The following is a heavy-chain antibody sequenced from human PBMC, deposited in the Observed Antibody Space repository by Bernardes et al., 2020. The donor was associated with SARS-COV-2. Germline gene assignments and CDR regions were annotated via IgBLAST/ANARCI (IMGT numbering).Heavy chain of an antibody. CDR1: GYTFTSYY. Sequence: ASVKVSCKASGYTFTSYYMHWVRQAPGQGLEWMGIINPSGGSTSYAQKFQGRVTMTRDTSTSTVYMELSSLRSEDTAVYYCARAAVVGAFDWLAGGEYYYYGMDVWGQGTTVTVSS. V-gene: IGHV1-46*01. D-gene: IGHD3-9*01. CDR3: ARAAVVGAFDWLAGGEYYYYGMDV. J-gene: IGHJ6*02. CDR2: INPSGGST.